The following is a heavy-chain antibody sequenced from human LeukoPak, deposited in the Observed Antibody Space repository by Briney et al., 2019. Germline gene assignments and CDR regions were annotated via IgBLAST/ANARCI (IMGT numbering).Heavy chain of an antibody. Sequence: PGGSLRLSCAASGFTFSSYAMSWVRQAPGKGLEWVSAFSGTGDSAYYADSVRGRVAISRDNSKNTLYLQMNSLRAEDTAVYYCAKSPPWSGELSSFDYWGQGTLVTVSS. CDR2: FSGTGDSA. CDR1: GFTFSSYA. J-gene: IGHJ4*02. D-gene: IGHD3-10*01. V-gene: IGHV3-23*01. CDR3: AKSPPWSGELSSFDY.